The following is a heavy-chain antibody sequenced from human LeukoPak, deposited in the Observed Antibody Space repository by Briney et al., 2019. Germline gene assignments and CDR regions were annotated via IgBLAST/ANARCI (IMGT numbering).Heavy chain of an antibody. Sequence: SETLSLTCTVSGGSISSSSYYWGWIRQPPGKGLEWIGSIYYSGSTYYNPSLKSRVTISVDTSKNQFSLKLSSVTAADTAVYYCARVGEDILTGYSLDYWGQGTLVTVSS. V-gene: IGHV4-39*07. J-gene: IGHJ4*02. CDR3: ARVGEDILTGYSLDY. CDR1: GGSISSSSYY. D-gene: IGHD3-9*01. CDR2: IYYSGST.